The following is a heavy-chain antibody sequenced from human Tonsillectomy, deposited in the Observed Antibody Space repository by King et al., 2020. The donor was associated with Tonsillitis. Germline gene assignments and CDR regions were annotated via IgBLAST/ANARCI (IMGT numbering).Heavy chain of an antibody. J-gene: IGHJ4*02. CDR3: TRPYTSSWYW. CDR2: IRSRANNYAT. V-gene: IGHV3-73*01. Sequence: VQLVESGGGLVQPGGSLKLSCAASGFTFSASAMHWVRQASGKGLEWVGRIRSRANNYATAYAASVRGRFIISRDDSKNTAYLQMNSLKTEDTAMYYCTRPYTSSWYWGGQGTLVTVSS. D-gene: IGHD6-13*01. CDR1: GFTFSASA.